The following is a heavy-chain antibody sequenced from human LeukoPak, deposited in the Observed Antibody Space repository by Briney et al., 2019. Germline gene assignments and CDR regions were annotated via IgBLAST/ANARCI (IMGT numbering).Heavy chain of an antibody. V-gene: IGHV4-39*01. J-gene: IGHJ6*03. CDR3: ARHIYYYYYMDV. CDR1: GDSITSSSYY. CDR2: MYYTGTI. Sequence: SETLSLTCTVSGDSITSSSYYWGWIRQPPGKGLEWIGTMYYTGTIYYNPSLKSRVTISVDTSKNQFSLSLSSVTAADTAVYYCARHIYYYYYMDVWGKGTTVTVSS.